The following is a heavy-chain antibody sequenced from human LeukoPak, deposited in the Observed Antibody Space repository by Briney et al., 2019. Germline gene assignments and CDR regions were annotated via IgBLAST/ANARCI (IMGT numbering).Heavy chain of an antibody. CDR2: IYQSGIT. V-gene: IGHV4-4*02. CDR1: GVSISRGNY. CDR3: ARDPRPRGGWFYFDY. D-gene: IGHD6-19*01. Sequence: PSGTLSLTCGVSGVSISRGNYWNWVRQFPGKGLEWIGDIYQSGITNYNPSLKSRVTMSLDKSKDEFSLSLHSVTAADTAVYFCARDPRPRGGWFYFDYWGQGILVTVSS. J-gene: IGHJ4*02.